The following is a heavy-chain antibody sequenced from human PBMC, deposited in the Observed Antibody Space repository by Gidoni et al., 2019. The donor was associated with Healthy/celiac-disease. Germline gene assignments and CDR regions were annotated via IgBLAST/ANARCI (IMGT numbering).Heavy chain of an antibody. J-gene: IGHJ4*02. CDR3: TRDHPYSGSYAYPALSDY. D-gene: IGHD1-26*01. Sequence: EVQLVESGGGLVQPGRSLRLSCTASGFTFGDYAMSWFRQAPGKGLEWVGFIRSKAYGWTTEYAASVKGRFTISRDDSKSIAYLQMNSLKTEDTAVYYCTRDHPYSGSYAYPALSDYWGQGTLVTVSS. V-gene: IGHV3-49*03. CDR1: GFTFGDYA. CDR2: IRSKAYGWTT.